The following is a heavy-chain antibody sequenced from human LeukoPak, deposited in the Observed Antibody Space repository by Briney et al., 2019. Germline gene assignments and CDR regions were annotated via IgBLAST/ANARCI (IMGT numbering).Heavy chain of an antibody. CDR2: IIPIFGTA. V-gene: IGHV1-69*06. CDR3: ARGPYSSSSYYYMDV. Sequence: SVKVSCKASGGTFSSYAISWVRQAPGQGLEWMGGIIPIFGTANYAQKFQGRVTITADKSTSTAYMELSSLRSEDTAVYYCARGPYSSSSYYYMDVWGKGTTVTVSS. CDR1: GGTFSSYA. J-gene: IGHJ6*03. D-gene: IGHD6-6*01.